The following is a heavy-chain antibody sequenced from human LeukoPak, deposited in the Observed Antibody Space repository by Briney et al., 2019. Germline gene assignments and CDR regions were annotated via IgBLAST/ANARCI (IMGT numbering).Heavy chain of an antibody. CDR2: IIPIFGTA. V-gene: IGHV1-69*06. J-gene: IGHJ6*02. CDR1: GGTFSSYA. Sequence: SVQVSCKASGGTFSSYAISWVRQAPGQGLEWMGGIIPIFGTANYAQKFQGRVTITADKSTSTAYMELRSLRSEDTAVYYCAKNEAAAKDHYNAMDVWGQGTTVTVSS. CDR3: AKNEAAAKDHYNAMDV. D-gene: IGHD6-13*01.